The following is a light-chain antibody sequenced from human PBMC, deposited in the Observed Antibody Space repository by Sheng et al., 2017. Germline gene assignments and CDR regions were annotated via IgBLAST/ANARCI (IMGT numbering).Light chain of an antibody. Sequence: EIVLTQSPATLSLSPGDGATLSCRASQTVSSNLAWYQQKPGQAPRLLIYGASTRATDVPARFTGSGSGTDFTLTISRLEPDDFAVYYCQQYSDSPPVYTFGQGTKLEIK. CDR2: GAS. V-gene: IGKV3-15*01. J-gene: IGKJ2*01. CDR1: QTVSSN. CDR3: QQYSDSPPVYT.